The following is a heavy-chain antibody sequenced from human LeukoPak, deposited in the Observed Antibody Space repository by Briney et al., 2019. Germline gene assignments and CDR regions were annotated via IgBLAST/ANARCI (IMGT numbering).Heavy chain of an antibody. CDR1: GFSLSSYA. Sequence: GGSLRLSCAASGFSLSSYAMNWVGQAPGKGLEWVSSISGSGTTYYADSVKGRFTISRDSARNTLYLQMNSLRAEDTSVYYCAKDSGHSSSWYYWGHGTLVTVSS. J-gene: IGHJ4*01. CDR2: ISGSGTT. D-gene: IGHD6-13*01. CDR3: AKDSGHSSSWYY. V-gene: IGHV3-23*01.